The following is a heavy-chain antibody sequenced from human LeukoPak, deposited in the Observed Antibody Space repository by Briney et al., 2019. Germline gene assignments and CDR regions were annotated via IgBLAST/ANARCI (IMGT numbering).Heavy chain of an antibody. Sequence: GSSVKVSCKASGGTFSSYAISWVRQAPGQGLEWMGGIIPIFGTANYAQKFQGRVTITADESTSTAYMELSSLRSEDTAVYYCAGLGYCSGGSCYSALGADYWGQGTLVTVSS. D-gene: IGHD2-15*01. J-gene: IGHJ4*02. CDR1: GGTFSSYA. CDR3: AGLGYCSGGSCYSALGADY. CDR2: IIPIFGTA. V-gene: IGHV1-69*01.